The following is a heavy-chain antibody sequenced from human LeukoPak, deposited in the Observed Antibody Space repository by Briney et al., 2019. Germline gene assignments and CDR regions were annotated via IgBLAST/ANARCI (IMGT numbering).Heavy chain of an antibody. V-gene: IGHV1-18*01. CDR3: ARDRYLFDP. J-gene: IGHJ5*02. Sequence: ASVKVSCKASGYTFRSNGISWVRQAPGQGLEWMGWISVYNGETNYAQKFQGRLTMTTDTSTSTAYMELSSLRSEDTAVYYCARDRYLFDPWGQGTLVTVSS. D-gene: IGHD1-14*01. CDR1: GYTFRSNG. CDR2: ISVYNGET.